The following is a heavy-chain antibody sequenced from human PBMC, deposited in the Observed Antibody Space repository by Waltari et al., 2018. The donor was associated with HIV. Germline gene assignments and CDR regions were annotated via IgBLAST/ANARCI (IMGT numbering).Heavy chain of an antibody. Sequence: QVQLRESGPALVKPSETLSLFSTGSGGSTRGFYYSWVLQAAGEGPEWIRRIYASGATDFSPSLKSRVTMSIDTSKNQVSLKMRSVSAADTAVYYCARENWNCDLWSASLYHPLYYYYGMDVWGQGTTVTVSS. CDR3: ARENWNCDLWSASLYHPLYYYYGMDV. J-gene: IGHJ6*02. CDR2: IYASGAT. V-gene: IGHV4-4*07. D-gene: IGHD3-3*01. CDR1: GGSTRGFY.